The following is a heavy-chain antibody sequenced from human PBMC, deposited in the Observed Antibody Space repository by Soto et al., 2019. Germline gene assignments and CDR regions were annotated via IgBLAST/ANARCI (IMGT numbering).Heavy chain of an antibody. D-gene: IGHD3-16*01. CDR3: VMRAGDY. Sequence: EVQLMESGGGVARPGGSLRLSCATSGFTFSSNSMNWVRQVPGKRLEWVSRIGAGDDTTYYTDSVDGRFTISRDDSKGTLYLQMNSLKVEDTAIYFCVMRAGDYWGQGTLVTVSS. CDR2: IGAGDDTT. CDR1: GFTFSSNS. V-gene: IGHV3-23*01. J-gene: IGHJ4*02.